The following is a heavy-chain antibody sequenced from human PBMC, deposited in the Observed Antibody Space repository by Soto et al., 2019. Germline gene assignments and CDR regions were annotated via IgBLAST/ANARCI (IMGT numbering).Heavy chain of an antibody. D-gene: IGHD4-17*01. Sequence: PGESLKISCKGSGYSFTTYWIGWVRQMPGKGLEWMGIIYPSDSDTRYSPSFQGQVTISADKSINTAYLQWGSLKASDTAMYYCARVYGKYFQHWGQGTPVTVSS. CDR3: ARVYGKYFQH. CDR2: IYPSDSDT. J-gene: IGHJ1*01. V-gene: IGHV5-51*01. CDR1: GYSFTTYW.